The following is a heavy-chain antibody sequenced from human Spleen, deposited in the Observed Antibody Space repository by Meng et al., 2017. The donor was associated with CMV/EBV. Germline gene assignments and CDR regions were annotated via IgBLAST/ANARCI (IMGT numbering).Heavy chain of an antibody. CDR1: GFTFSSYW. J-gene: IGHJ4*02. V-gene: IGHV3-74*01. CDR3: ARDATLPDY. CDR2: ITADGTVT. D-gene: IGHD2-2*01. Sequence: LSCVASGFTFSSYWMHWVRQGPGKGLMWVSRITADGTVTSYADSVKGRFNVSRDNAKNTLYLQMDSLRAEDTAVYYCARDATLPDYWGQGTLVTVSS.